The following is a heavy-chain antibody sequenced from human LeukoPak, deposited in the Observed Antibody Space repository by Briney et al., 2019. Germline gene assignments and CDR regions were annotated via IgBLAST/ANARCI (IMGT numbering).Heavy chain of an antibody. J-gene: IGHJ6*03. V-gene: IGHV3-21*01. CDR2: ISSSSSYI. D-gene: IGHD3-22*01. CDR3: ARMYDSSGYYGYYYYMDV. CDR1: GFTFSSYS. Sequence: PGGSLRLSCAASGFTFSSYSMNWVRQAPGKGLEWVSSISSSSSYIYYADSVKGRFTISRDNAKNSLYLQMNSLRAEGTAVYYCARMYDSSGYYGYYYYMDVWGKGTTVTISS.